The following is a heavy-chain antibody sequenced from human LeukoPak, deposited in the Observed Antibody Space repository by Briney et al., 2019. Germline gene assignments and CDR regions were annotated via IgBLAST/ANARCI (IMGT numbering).Heavy chain of an antibody. CDR1: GYTLTELS. J-gene: IGHJ5*02. CDR2: FDPEDGET. V-gene: IGHV1-24*01. CDR3: VRGQKSSGYWFDP. Sequence: ASVKVSCKVSGYTLTELSMHWVRQAPGKGLEWMGGFDPEDGETIYAQKFQGRVTMTEDTSTDTAYMELSSLRSDDTAVYYCVRGQKSSGYWFDPWGQGTLVIVSS. D-gene: IGHD3-22*01.